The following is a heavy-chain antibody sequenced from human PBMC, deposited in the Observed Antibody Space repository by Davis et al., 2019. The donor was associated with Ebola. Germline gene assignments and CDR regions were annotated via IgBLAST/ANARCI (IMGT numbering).Heavy chain of an antibody. CDR2: IWYDGSNK. CDR1: GFTFSSYG. D-gene: IGHD4-17*01. Sequence: PGGSLRLSCAASGFTFSSYGMHWVRQAPGKGLEWVAVIWYDGSNKYYADSVKGQFTISRDNSKNTLYLQMNSLRAEDTAVYYCARESLGNGDYEFDYWGQGTLVTVSS. CDR3: ARESLGNGDYEFDY. V-gene: IGHV3-33*01. J-gene: IGHJ4*02.